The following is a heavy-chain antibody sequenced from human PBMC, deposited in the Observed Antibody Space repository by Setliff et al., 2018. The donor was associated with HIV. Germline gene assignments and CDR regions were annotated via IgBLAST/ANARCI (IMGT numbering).Heavy chain of an antibody. CDR3: AKILTGYYIDY. D-gene: IGHD3-9*01. Sequence: KPSETLSLTCFVSGVSISGDYWGWIRQSPGKGLGWIGTISHSGTVYYNPSLESRVTMSVDTSKNQFSLQLSSVTAADTAVYYCAKILTGYYIDYWGQGTLVTVSS. V-gene: IGHV4-38-2*01. CDR1: GVSISGDY. CDR2: ISHSGTV. J-gene: IGHJ4*02.